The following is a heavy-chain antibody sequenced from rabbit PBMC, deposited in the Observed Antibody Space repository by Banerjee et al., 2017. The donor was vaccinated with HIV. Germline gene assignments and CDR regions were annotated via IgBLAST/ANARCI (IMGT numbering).Heavy chain of an antibody. CDR2: IYAGVSGTT. Sequence: QSLEESGGDLVKPGASLTLTCTASGLDFSSNYYMCWVRQAPGKGLEWIGCIYAGVSGTTYYASWAKGRFTISKTSSTTVTLQMTSLTAADTATYFCVRWGWLWGPGTLVTVS. CDR1: GLDFSSNYY. CDR3: VRWGWL. D-gene: IGHD4-2*01. J-gene: IGHJ4*01. V-gene: IGHV1S40*01.